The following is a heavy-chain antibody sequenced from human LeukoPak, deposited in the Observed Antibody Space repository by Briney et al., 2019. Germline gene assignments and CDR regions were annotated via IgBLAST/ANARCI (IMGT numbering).Heavy chain of an antibody. Sequence: GDSLKISCKGSGYSFTSYWIAWVRQMPGKDLEWMGIIYPGDSDTRYSPSFQGQVTISADKSINTAYLQWSSLKASDTAMYYCARHGTLDGSMWNDYWGQGTLVTVSS. J-gene: IGHJ4*02. CDR2: IYPGDSDT. D-gene: IGHD1-1*01. CDR3: ARHGTLDGSMWNDY. CDR1: GYSFTSYW. V-gene: IGHV5-51*01.